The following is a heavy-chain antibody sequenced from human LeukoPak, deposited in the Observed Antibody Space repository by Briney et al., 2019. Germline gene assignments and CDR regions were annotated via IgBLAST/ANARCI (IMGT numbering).Heavy chain of an antibody. Sequence: ASVKVSCKVSGYTLTELSMHWVRQAPGKGLEWMGGFDPEDGETIYAQKFQGRVTMTEDTSTDTAYMELSSLRSEDTAVYYCATGFYSGSCYDFQHWGQGTLVTVSS. V-gene: IGHV1-24*01. J-gene: IGHJ1*01. CDR3: ATGFYSGSCYDFQH. CDR1: GYTLTELS. CDR2: FDPEDGET. D-gene: IGHD1-26*01.